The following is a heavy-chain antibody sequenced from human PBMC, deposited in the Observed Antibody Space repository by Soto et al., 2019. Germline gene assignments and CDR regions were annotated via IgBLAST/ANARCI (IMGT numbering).Heavy chain of an antibody. CDR2: ISGSGGST. Sequence: PGGSLRLSCAASGFTFSTYTMAWVRQAQGKGLEWVSAISGSGGSTYYADSVKGRFTISRDNSKNTLYLQMNSLRAEDTAVYYCAKAYYDILTGYSNFDYWGQGTLVTVSS. CDR3: AKAYYDILTGYSNFDY. D-gene: IGHD3-9*01. J-gene: IGHJ4*02. CDR1: GFTFSTYT. V-gene: IGHV3-23*01.